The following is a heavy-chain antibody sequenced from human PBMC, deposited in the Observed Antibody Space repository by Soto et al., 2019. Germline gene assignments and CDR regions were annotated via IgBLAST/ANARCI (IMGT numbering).Heavy chain of an antibody. CDR2: INAGNGNT. CDR1: GYTFTSYA. Sequence: QVQLVQSGGEVKKPGASVKVSCKASGYTFTSYAMHWVRQAPGQRLEWMGWINAGNGNTKNSQKFQGRVTITRDTSASTAYMELSSLRSEDTAVYYCARDGCSNGVCYHDAFDIWGQGTMVTVSS. J-gene: IGHJ3*02. V-gene: IGHV1-3*01. CDR3: ARDGCSNGVCYHDAFDI. D-gene: IGHD2-8*01.